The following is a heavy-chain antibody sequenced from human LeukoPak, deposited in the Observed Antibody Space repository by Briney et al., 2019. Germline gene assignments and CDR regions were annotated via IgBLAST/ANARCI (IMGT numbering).Heavy chain of an antibody. V-gene: IGHV3-30*02. J-gene: IGHJ4*02. D-gene: IGHD3-9*01. CDR1: GFTFSSYG. Sequence: GGSLRLSCAASGFTFSSYGMHWVRQAPGKGLEWVAFIRYDGSNKYYADSVKGRFTISRDNSKNTLYLQMNSLRAEDTAVYYCAKVGTHFDWLGSELYYFDYWGQGTLVTVSS. CDR3: AKVGTHFDWLGSELYYFDY. CDR2: IRYDGSNK.